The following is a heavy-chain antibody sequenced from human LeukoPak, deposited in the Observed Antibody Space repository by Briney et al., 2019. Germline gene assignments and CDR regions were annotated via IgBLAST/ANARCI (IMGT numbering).Heavy chain of an antibody. Sequence: GASVKVSCKASGYTFTSYDINWVRQATGQGLEWMGWMNPNSGNTGYAQKFQGRVSMTRNTSISTAYMELSSLRSEDTAVYYCAGSYCTTTDCYTWFDPWGQGTLVTVSS. CDR2: MNPNSGNT. J-gene: IGHJ5*02. CDR1: GYTFTSYD. V-gene: IGHV1-8*01. D-gene: IGHD2-2*02. CDR3: AGSYCTTTDCYTWFDP.